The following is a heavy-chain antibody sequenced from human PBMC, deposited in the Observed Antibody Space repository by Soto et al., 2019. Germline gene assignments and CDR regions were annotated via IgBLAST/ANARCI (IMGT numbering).Heavy chain of an antibody. CDR3: ATAFYYDSSAMGAFDI. CDR2: IIPIFGTA. CDR1: GGTFSSYA. D-gene: IGHD3-22*01. V-gene: IGHV1-69*13. Sequence: GASVKVSCKASGGTFSSYAISWVRQAPGQGLEWMGGIIPIFGTANYAQKFQGRVTITADESTSTAYMELSSLRSEDTAVYYCATAFYYDSSAMGAFDIWGQGTMVTVSS. J-gene: IGHJ3*02.